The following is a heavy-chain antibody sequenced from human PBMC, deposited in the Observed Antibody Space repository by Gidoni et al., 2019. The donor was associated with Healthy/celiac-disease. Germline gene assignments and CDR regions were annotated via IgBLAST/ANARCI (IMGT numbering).Heavy chain of an antibody. D-gene: IGHD3-16*01. CDR2: IWYDGSNK. Sequence: QVQLVESGGGVVQPGRSLRLSCAASGFTFSSYGMHWVRQAPGKGLEWVAVIWYDGSNKYYADSVKGRFTISRDNSKNTLYLQMNSLRAEDTAVYYCARDGISFRGMDVWGQGTTVTVSS. CDR1: GFTFSSYG. V-gene: IGHV3-33*08. CDR3: ARDGISFRGMDV. J-gene: IGHJ6*02.